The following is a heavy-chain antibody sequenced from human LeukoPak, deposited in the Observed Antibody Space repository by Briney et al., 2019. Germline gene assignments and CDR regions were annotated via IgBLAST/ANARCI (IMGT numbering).Heavy chain of an antibody. CDR1: TFTFNSYV. D-gene: IGHD3-22*01. V-gene: IGHV3-23*01. J-gene: IGHJ4*02. CDR2: ISGSGGST. CDR3: AKVVGYYESSGYFDY. Sequence: GGSLRLSCAASTFTFNSYVMSWVRQAPGKGLEWVSAISGSGGSTYYADSVKGRFTISRDNSKNTLYLQMNSLRAEDTAVYCCAKVVGYYESSGYFDYWGQGTLVTVSS.